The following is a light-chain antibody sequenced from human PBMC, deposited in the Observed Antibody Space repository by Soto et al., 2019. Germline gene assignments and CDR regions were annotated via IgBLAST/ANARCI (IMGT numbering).Light chain of an antibody. Sequence: AIQMTQSPSSLSASVGDRVTLTCRASQDIRNDLGWYQQKPGMAPRFLIYAASNLQSGVPSRFSGSGSGTDFTLTISSLQPEDFATYYCVQNYNYPPTFGQGTKVDIK. J-gene: IGKJ1*01. CDR1: QDIRND. CDR2: AAS. CDR3: VQNYNYPPT. V-gene: IGKV1-6*01.